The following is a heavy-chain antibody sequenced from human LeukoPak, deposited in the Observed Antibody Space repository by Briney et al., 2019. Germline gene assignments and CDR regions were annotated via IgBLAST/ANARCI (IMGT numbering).Heavy chain of an antibody. CDR1: GGSISSSSYY. CDR2: IYYSGST. CDR3: ARHGSLRSGGWYRRGVYFDY. D-gene: IGHD6-19*01. V-gene: IGHV4-39*01. J-gene: IGHJ4*02. Sequence: PSETLSLTCTVSGGSISSSSYYWGWIRQPPGKGLEWIGSIYYSGSTYYNPSLKSRVTISVDTSKNQFSLKLSSVTAADTAVYYCARHGSLRSGGWYRRGVYFDYWGQGTLVTVSS.